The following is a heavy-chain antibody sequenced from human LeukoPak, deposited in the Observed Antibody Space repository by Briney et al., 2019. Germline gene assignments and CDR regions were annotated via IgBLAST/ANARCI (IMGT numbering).Heavy chain of an antibody. J-gene: IGHJ4*02. CDR3: ARDPNRSI. V-gene: IGHV4-4*07. Sequence: PSETLSLTCPVSGRSMSDSYGSWIRQPAGKGLEWIGRIYISGTTNYNPSLKSRVTMSMDTSTSQFSLKLTSVTAADTAIYYCARDPNRSIWGQGILVTVSS. CDR2: IYISGTT. D-gene: IGHD2/OR15-2a*01. CDR1: GRSMSDSY.